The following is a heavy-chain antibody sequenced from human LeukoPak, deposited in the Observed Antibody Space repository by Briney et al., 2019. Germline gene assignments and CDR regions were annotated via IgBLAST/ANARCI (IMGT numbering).Heavy chain of an antibody. V-gene: IGHV4-4*02. D-gene: IGHD3-22*01. CDR1: GGSISSSNW. J-gene: IGHJ4*02. Sequence: PSETLSLTCAVSGGSISSSNWWSWVRQPPGKGLEWIGEIYHSGSTNYNPSLKSRVTISVDKSKNQFSLKLSSVTAADTAVYYCAREPEYYYDSSGNRGDYWGQGTLVTVSS. CDR3: AREPEYYYDSSGNRGDY. CDR2: IYHSGST.